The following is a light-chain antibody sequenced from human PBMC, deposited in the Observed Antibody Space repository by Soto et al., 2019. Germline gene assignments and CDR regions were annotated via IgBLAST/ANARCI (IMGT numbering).Light chain of an antibody. CDR3: QQYYSVPLT. Sequence: DIVMTQSPDSLAVSLGERATINCKSSQSVLYSSNNKNYLAWYQQKPGQPPKLLIYWASTRESGVPDRFSGSGSGTDFTLTISSLQAEDVAVYFCQQYYSVPLTFGGGTKEEIK. CDR1: QSVLYSSNNKNY. CDR2: WAS. V-gene: IGKV4-1*01. J-gene: IGKJ4*01.